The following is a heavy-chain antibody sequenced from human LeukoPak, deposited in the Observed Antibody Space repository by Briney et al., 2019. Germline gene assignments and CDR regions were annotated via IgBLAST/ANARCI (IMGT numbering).Heavy chain of an antibody. Sequence: GGSLRLSCAASGFTFSNYWVHWVRQAPGKGLVWVSRINRDGSTTRYADSVKGRFTVSRDNAKNTLNLQMNSLRAEDTAVHYCARDKKSGESSEIDYWGQGTLVTVSS. CDR2: INRDGSTT. V-gene: IGHV3-74*01. CDR3: ARDKKSGESSEIDY. CDR1: GFTFSNYW. D-gene: IGHD3-10*01. J-gene: IGHJ4*02.